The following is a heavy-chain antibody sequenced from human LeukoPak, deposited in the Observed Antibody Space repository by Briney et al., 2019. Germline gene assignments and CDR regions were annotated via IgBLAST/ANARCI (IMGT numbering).Heavy chain of an antibody. CDR1: GYTFTSYG. V-gene: IGHV1-18*01. Sequence: ASVKVSCKASGYTFTSYGISWVRQAPGQGLEWMGWISAYNGNTNYAQKLQGRVTMTTDTSTSTAYMELRSLRSDDTAVYYCARGRRQLWVSRDLDYWGQGTLVTVSS. J-gene: IGHJ4*02. CDR3: ARGRRQLWVSRDLDY. CDR2: ISAYNGNT. D-gene: IGHD5-18*01.